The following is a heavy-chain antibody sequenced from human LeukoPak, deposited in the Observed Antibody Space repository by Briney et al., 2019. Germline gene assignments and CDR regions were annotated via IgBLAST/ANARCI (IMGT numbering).Heavy chain of an antibody. Sequence: SETLSLTCTVSSGSISSRSFYWTWIRQPPGKGLEWIGRAYYTRSTYHSPSLKSRVTISADTSKNQFSLRLSSVTASDTAVYYCARWSYGSYDYWGQGTLVTVSS. J-gene: IGHJ4*02. V-gene: IGHV4-39*01. CDR1: SGSISSRSFY. CDR3: ARWSYGSYDY. D-gene: IGHD1-26*01. CDR2: AYYTRST.